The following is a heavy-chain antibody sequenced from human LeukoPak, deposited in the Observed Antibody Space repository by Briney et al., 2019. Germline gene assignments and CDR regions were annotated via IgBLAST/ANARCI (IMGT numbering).Heavy chain of an antibody. J-gene: IGHJ5*02. Sequence: GASLKVSCTASGCTFSSYAISWVRQAPGQGLEWMGGIIPIFGTANYAQKFQGRVTITADEPTSTAYMELSSLRSEDTAVYYCASRQAGDFWSGYYRWGQGTLVTVSS. D-gene: IGHD3-3*01. V-gene: IGHV1-69*13. CDR1: GCTFSSYA. CDR3: ASRQAGDFWSGYYR. CDR2: IIPIFGTA.